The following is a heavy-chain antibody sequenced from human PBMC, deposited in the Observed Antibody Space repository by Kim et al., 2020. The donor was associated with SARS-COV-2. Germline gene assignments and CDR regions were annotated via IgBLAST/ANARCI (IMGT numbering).Heavy chain of an antibody. V-gene: IGHV3-33*01. Sequence: YADSVKGRLTIARDNPKTPLYLQMNSLRAEDTAVYYCAREGLADYYGMDVWGQGTTVTVSS. CDR3: AREGLADYYGMDV. J-gene: IGHJ6*01. D-gene: IGHD3-3*02.